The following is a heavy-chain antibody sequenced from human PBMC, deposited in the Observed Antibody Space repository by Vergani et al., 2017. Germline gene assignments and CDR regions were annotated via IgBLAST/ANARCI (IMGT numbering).Heavy chain of an antibody. V-gene: IGHV4-38-2*02. J-gene: IGHJ6*02. CDR1: GDSISSGNN. CDR2: VSHSGDT. CDR3: ARDMSVRALGPYYYGMDV. D-gene: IGHD3-10*01. Sequence: QVNLQESGPGLVKPSETLSLTCAVSGDSISSGNNWGWIRQPPGKGLEWISSVSHSGDTYFNPSLKGRVSISMDTSKNYFFLTLSSVTAADTAMYYCARDMSVRALGPYYYGMDVWGQGTTVTVSS.